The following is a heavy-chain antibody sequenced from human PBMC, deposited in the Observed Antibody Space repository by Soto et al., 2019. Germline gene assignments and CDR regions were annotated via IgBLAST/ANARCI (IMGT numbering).Heavy chain of an antibody. D-gene: IGHD1-20*01. J-gene: IGHJ3*02. CDR1: GDTFTTYA. Sequence: QVQLVQSGAEVKRPGASVKVSCKASGDTFTTYAMHWVRQAPGQRLEWMGWINAANGNTKYSQKFQDRVTITRDTSATTTYMELNSLGSEDTSVYYCARYKGSGPPRAAAFDIWGQGAMITVSS. CDR2: INAANGNT. V-gene: IGHV1-3*01. CDR3: ARYKGSGPPRAAAFDI.